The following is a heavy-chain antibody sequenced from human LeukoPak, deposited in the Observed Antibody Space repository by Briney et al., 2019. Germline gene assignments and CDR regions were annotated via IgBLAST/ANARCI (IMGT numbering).Heavy chain of an antibody. D-gene: IGHD6-19*01. CDR1: GFTFSSYA. J-gene: IGHJ4*02. CDR3: ARDHYSSGPYYFDY. CDR2: VSCDGSIK. V-gene: IGHV3-30-3*01. Sequence: GGSLRLSCAASGFTFSSYALHWVRQAPNKGLEWVAIVSCDGSIKYYADSVKGRFTISRDNSKNTLYLQMNSLRAEDTAVYYCARDHYSSGPYYFDYWGQGTLVTVSS.